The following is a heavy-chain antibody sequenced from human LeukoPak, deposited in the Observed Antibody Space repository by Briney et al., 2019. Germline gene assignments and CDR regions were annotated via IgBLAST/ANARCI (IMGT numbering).Heavy chain of an antibody. Sequence: SETLSLTCAVSGGSISNENWWSWVRQPPGKGLEWIGEIHYRGGTNYNPSLRSRVTISVDTSKNQFSLKMTSVTAADTAVYYCATPNDAFNIWGQGTIVTVSP. V-gene: IGHV4-4*02. CDR2: IHYRGGT. J-gene: IGHJ3*02. CDR3: ATPNDAFNI. CDR1: GGSISNENW.